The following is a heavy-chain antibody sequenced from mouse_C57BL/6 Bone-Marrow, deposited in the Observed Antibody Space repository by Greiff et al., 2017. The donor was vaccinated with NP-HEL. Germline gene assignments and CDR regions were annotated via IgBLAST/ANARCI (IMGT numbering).Heavy chain of an antibody. J-gene: IGHJ1*03. CDR2: IYPSDSET. CDR3: ARPMIRDWYFDV. V-gene: IGHV1-61*01. Sequence: VQLQQSGAELVRPGSSVKLSCKASGYTFTSYWMDWVKQRPGQGLEWIGNIYPSDSETHYNQKFKDKATLTVDKSSSTAYMQLSSLTSEDSAVYYCARPMIRDWYFDVWGTGTTVTVSS. D-gene: IGHD2-4*01. CDR1: GYTFTSYW.